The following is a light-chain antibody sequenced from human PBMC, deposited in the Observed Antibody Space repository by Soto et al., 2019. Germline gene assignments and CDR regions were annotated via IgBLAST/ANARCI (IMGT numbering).Light chain of an antibody. V-gene: IGLV1-44*01. CDR1: RSNIGNNA. Sequence: QSVLTQPPSASGTPGQRVTISCSGSRSNIGNNAVSWYQQLPGTAHKLLIYNNNQRPSGGPDRVSGSKSGTSASLAISGRQSEAEDEYYCAAWADSLSAHGVFGGGTKLTVL. CDR2: NNN. CDR3: AAWADSLSAHGV. J-gene: IGLJ3*02.